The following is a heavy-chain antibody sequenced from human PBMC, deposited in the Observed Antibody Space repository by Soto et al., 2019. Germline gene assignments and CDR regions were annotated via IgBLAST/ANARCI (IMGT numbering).Heavy chain of an antibody. V-gene: IGHV4-59*01. Sequence: SETLSLTCTVSGGSISSSYWSWIRQPPGKGLEWLAYIYDDGSANYNPSLKSRATISLDMSKNQFSLKLTSVTAADTAVYYCAREKYCSGGSCRKNWFDPWGRGTLVTVSS. CDR3: AREKYCSGGSCRKNWFDP. CDR2: IYDDGSA. J-gene: IGHJ5*02. CDR1: GGSISSSY. D-gene: IGHD2-15*01.